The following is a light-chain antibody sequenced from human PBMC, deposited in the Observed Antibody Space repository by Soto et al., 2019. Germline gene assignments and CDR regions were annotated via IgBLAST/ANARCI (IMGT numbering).Light chain of an antibody. CDR2: EVS. CDR3: CSYAGSSTFYV. Sequence: QSALTQPASVSGSPGQSITISCTGTSSDVGSYNLVSWYQQHPGKAHKLMIYEVSKRPSGVYNRFSGSKSGNTASLTISGLQAEDEADYYCCSYAGSSTFYVFGTGTKLTVL. CDR1: SSDVGSYNL. J-gene: IGLJ1*01. V-gene: IGLV2-23*02.